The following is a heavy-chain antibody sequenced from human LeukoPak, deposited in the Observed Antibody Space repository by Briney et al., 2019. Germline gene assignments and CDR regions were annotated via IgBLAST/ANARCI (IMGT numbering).Heavy chain of an antibody. V-gene: IGHV4-59*01. D-gene: IGHD3-10*01. CDR1: GDSLSSYY. CDR3: ARLQRITMAGPDYWYFDL. CDR2: IYSSGST. J-gene: IGHJ2*01. Sequence: PSETLSLTCTVSGDSLSSYYWSWIRQPPEKGLEWIGYIYSSGSTNYNPSLKSRVTISVDTSKTQFSLKMNSVPAADTAVYYCARLQRITMAGPDYWYFDLWGRGTLVTVSS.